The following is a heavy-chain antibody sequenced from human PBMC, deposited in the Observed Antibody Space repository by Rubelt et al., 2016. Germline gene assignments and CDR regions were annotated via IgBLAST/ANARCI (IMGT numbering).Heavy chain of an antibody. CDR2: VSYSGNT. Sequence: PGEGLEWIGIVSYSGNTNYNPSLKSRVTMSVDTSKNQFSLRLSSVTAADTAVYYCTRDYDFWSHYSSYGMDVWGQGTTVTVSS. J-gene: IGHJ6*02. D-gene: IGHD3-3*01. V-gene: IGHV4-59*01. CDR3: TRDYDFWSHYSSYGMDV.